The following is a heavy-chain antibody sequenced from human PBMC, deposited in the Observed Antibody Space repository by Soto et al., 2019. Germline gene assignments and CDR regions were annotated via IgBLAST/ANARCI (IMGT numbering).Heavy chain of an antibody. CDR3: ARARARGYSYGAFDY. Sequence: ESGGGVVQPGRSLRLSCAASGFTFSSYAMHWVRQAPGKGLEWVAVISYDGSNKYYADPVKGRFTISRDNSKNTLYLQMNSLRAEDTAVYYCARARARGYSYGAFDYWGQGTLVTVSS. CDR1: GFTFSSYA. D-gene: IGHD5-18*01. V-gene: IGHV3-30-3*01. J-gene: IGHJ4*02. CDR2: ISYDGSNK.